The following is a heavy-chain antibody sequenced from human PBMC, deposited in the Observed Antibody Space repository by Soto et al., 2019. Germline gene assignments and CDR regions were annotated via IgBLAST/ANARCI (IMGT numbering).Heavy chain of an antibody. CDR1: GYTFTNYG. Sequence: ASVKVSCKASGYTFTNYGISCVLQSPGQWLEWMGWISAYNGNTNYAQKLQGRVTMTTDTSTSTAYMELRSLRSDDTAVYYCARAWAGSGRYPDYWGQGTLVTVSS. CDR2: ISAYNGNT. CDR3: ARAWAGSGRYPDY. J-gene: IGHJ4*02. D-gene: IGHD6-19*01. V-gene: IGHV1-18*04.